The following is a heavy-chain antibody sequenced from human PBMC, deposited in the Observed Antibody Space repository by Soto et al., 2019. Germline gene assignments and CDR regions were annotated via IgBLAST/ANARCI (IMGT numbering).Heavy chain of an antibody. CDR3: VMVDNYVTPTTQDV. V-gene: IGHV1-18*01. J-gene: IGHJ6*02. D-gene: IGHD3-16*01. CDR1: GYIFVNYG. CDR2: ISPYTGNT. Sequence: QVQLVQSGDEVKKPGASVKVSCKASGYIFVNYGIAWVRQAPGQGVEWMGWISPYTGNTHYATKVQGRLTMTTDTSPSTANMDLGSRTSDDTAVYYCVMVDNYVTPTTQDVWGQGTTVTVSS.